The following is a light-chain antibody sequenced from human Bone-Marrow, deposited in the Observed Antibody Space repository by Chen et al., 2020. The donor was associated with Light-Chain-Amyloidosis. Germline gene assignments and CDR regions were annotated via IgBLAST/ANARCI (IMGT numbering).Light chain of an antibody. CDR3: CSYGGRGSLDVV. CDR1: SSDVGSYNL. J-gene: IGLJ2*01. Sequence: QSALTQPAPVSGSPGQPITLSGTETSSDVGSYNLVSWYQQHPDKAPKLMIYEDNIRPSGVSSRFSGSKSGNTASLTISGLQAEDQADYYCCSYGGRGSLDVVFGGGTKLTVL. V-gene: IGLV2-23*01. CDR2: EDN.